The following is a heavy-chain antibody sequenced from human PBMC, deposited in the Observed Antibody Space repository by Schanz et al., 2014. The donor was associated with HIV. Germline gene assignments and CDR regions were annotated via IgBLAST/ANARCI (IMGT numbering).Heavy chain of an antibody. CDR3: AKAKSPWTFYYYGMDV. V-gene: IGHV3-9*01. CDR2: ISWNSGSI. J-gene: IGHJ6*02. Sequence: DVQLVESGGGLVQPGRSLRLSCAASGFTFDDYAMHWVRQAPGKGLEWVSGISWNSGSIGYADSVKGRFTISRDNAKNSLYLQMNSLRAEDTALYYCAKAKSPWTFYYYGMDVWGQGTTVTVSS. CDR1: GFTFDDYA.